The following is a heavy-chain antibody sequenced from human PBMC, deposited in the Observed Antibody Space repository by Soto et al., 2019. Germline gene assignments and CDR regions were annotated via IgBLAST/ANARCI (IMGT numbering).Heavy chain of an antibody. CDR1: GYTFTSYG. V-gene: IGHV1-18*04. Sequence: ASVKVSGKASGYTFTSYGISWVRQAPGQGLEWMGWISAYNGNTNYAQKLQGRVTMTTDTSTSTAYMELRSLRSDDTAVYYCARDGVLWFGALFPIWFDPWGQGTLVTVSS. J-gene: IGHJ5*02. D-gene: IGHD3-10*01. CDR2: ISAYNGNT. CDR3: ARDGVLWFGALFPIWFDP.